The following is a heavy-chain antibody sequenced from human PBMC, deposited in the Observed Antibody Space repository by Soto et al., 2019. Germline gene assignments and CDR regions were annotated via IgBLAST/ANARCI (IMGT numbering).Heavy chain of an antibody. V-gene: IGHV1-24*01. Sequence: ASVKVSCKVSGYALTELSMHWVRQAPGKGLEWMGGFDPEDGETIYAQKFQGRVTMTEDTSTDTAYMELSSLRSEDTAVYYCAIGWGRSSSWSYYYYYGMDVWGQGTTVTVSS. CDR3: AIGWGRSSSWSYYYYYGMDV. J-gene: IGHJ6*02. D-gene: IGHD6-13*01. CDR1: GYALTELS. CDR2: FDPEDGET.